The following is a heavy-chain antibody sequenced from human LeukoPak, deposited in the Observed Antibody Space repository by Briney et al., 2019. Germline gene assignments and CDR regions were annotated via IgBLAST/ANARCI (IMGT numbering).Heavy chain of an antibody. J-gene: IGHJ4*02. CDR3: ARDPLRIVVVPAASSDY. D-gene: IGHD2-2*01. CDR1: GFTFRSYS. V-gene: IGHV3-48*01. CDR2: ISSSSSTI. Sequence: GGSLRLSCAASGFTFRSYSMNWVRQAPGKGLEWVSYISSSSSTIYYADSVKGRFTISRDNAKNSLYLQMNSLRAEDTAVYYCARDPLRIVVVPAASSDYWGQGTLVTVSS.